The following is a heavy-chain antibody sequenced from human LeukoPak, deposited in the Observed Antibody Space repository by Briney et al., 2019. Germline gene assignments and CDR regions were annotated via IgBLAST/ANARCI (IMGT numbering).Heavy chain of an antibody. J-gene: IGHJ4*02. V-gene: IGHV3-11*04. Sequence: GGSLRLSCAASGFTFSDYYMNWIRQAPGKGLEWISYISSSDSTISYADSVTGRFTVSRDNAKNSLYLQMNSLRAEDTAVYYCARSILPAANAIDYWGQGTLLTVSS. D-gene: IGHD2-2*01. CDR2: ISSSDSTI. CDR1: GFTFSDYY. CDR3: ARSILPAANAIDY.